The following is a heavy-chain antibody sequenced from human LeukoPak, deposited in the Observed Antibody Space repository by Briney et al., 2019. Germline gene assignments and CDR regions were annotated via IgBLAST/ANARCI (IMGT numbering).Heavy chain of an antibody. CDR2: ISAYNGNT. CDR1: GYSFTSYA. CDR3: ARTSAYGSSWHSY. J-gene: IGHJ4*02. V-gene: IGHV1-18*01. D-gene: IGHD6-13*01. Sequence: ASVKVSCKASGYSFTSYAISWVRQAPGQGLEWMGWISAYNGNTNDAQSFQGRVTVTTDTSTNTAYMELRSLRSDDTAVYYCARTSAYGSSWHSYWGQGTLVTVSS.